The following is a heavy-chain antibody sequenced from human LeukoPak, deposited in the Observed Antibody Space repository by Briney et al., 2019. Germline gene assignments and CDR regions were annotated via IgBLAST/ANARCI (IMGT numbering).Heavy chain of an antibody. V-gene: IGHV5-51*01. CDR3: ARVTMVRGAYDAFDI. CDR1: GYGFTSYW. D-gene: IGHD3-10*01. J-gene: IGHJ3*02. Sequence: GESLKISCKGSGYGFTSYWIGWVRQMPGKGLEWMGIIYPGDSDTRYSTSFQGQVTISADKSISTAYLQWSSLKASDTAMYYCARVTMVRGAYDAFDIWGQGTMVTVSS. CDR2: IYPGDSDT.